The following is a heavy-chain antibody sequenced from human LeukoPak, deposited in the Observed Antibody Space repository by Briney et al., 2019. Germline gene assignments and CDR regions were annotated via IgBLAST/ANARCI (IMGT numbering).Heavy chain of an antibody. Sequence: GGSLRLSCAASGFTFSAYWMTWVRQTPGKGLEWVANIKPDGSEKYYVDSVKGRFTISRDNAKKSLYLQMNSLRAEDTAVYYCAGERLKYCSGGSCSYYYYMDVWGKGTTVTVSS. CDR2: IKPDGSEK. CDR1: GFTFSAYW. CDR3: AGERLKYCSGGSCSYYYYMDV. V-gene: IGHV3-7*01. D-gene: IGHD2-15*01. J-gene: IGHJ6*03.